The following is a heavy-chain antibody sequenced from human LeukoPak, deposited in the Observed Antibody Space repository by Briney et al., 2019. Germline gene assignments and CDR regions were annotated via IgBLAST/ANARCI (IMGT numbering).Heavy chain of an antibody. CDR2: IYYSGST. CDR3: ARSSAYCGGDCYFYFDY. V-gene: IGHV4-59*08. Sequence: SETLSLTCTVSGGSIRSYYWSWIRQPPGKGLEWIGYIYYSGSTNYNPSLKSRVTISVDTSKNQFSLKLSSVTAADTAVYYCARSSAYCGGDCYFYFDYWGQGTLVTVSS. J-gene: IGHJ4*02. CDR1: GGSIRSYY. D-gene: IGHD2-21*02.